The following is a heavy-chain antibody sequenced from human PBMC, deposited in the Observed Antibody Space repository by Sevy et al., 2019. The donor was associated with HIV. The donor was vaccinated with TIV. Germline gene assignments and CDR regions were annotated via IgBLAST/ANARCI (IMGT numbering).Heavy chain of an antibody. CDR2: INHSGST. J-gene: IGHJ4*02. Sequence: ETLSLTCAVYGGSFSGYYWSWIRQPPGKGLEWIGEINHSGSTNYNPSLKSRVTISVDTSKNQFSLKLSSVTAADTAVYYCAREGDSARFDYWGQGTLVTVSS. CDR3: AREGDSARFDY. V-gene: IGHV4-34*01. D-gene: IGHD2-21*02. CDR1: GGSFSGYY.